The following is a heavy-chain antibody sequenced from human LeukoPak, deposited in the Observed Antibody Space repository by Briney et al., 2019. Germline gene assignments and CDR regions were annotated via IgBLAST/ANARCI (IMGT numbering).Heavy chain of an antibody. CDR1: GFTVSSNS. Sequence: GGSLRLSCRVSGFTVSSNSMSWVRQAPGKGLEWVSFIYSDSTHYSDSVKGRFTISRDNSKNTLYLQMNSLRAEDTAVYYCARRAGAYSHPYDYWGQGTLVTVSS. CDR3: ARRAGAYSHPYDY. V-gene: IGHV3-53*01. CDR2: IYSDST. D-gene: IGHD4/OR15-4a*01. J-gene: IGHJ4*02.